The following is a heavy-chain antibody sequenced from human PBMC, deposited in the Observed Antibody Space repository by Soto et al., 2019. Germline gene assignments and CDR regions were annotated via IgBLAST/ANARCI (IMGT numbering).Heavy chain of an antibody. CDR3: AKYGGWYYDSSGYYAYYGMDV. CDR1: AFTFSSYA. CDR2: ISGSGGST. Sequence: PGGSLKLSCAASAFTFSSYAMSWVRPAPGKGLEWVPAISGSGGSTYYADSVKGRFTISRDNSKNTLYLQMNSLRAEDTAVYYCAKYGGWYYDSSGYYAYYGMDVWGQGTTVTVSS. D-gene: IGHD3-22*01. J-gene: IGHJ6*02. V-gene: IGHV3-23*01.